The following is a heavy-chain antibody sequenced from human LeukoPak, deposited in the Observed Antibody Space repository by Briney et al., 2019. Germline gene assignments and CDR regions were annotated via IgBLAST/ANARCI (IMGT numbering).Heavy chain of an antibody. CDR2: IYDSKNT. J-gene: IGHJ4*02. Sequence: SQTLSLTCTVSGGSISSGGYYWSWIRQHPGKGLEWIGYIYDSKNTHYISSLKSRVTISVDTSKNQFSLKLSSVTAADTAVYYCARGATVEYFDHWGQGTLVTVSS. CDR3: ARGATVEYFDH. CDR1: GGSISSGGYY. D-gene: IGHD1-26*01. V-gene: IGHV4-31*03.